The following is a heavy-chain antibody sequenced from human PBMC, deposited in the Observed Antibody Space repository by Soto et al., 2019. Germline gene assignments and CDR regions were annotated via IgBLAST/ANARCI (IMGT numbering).Heavy chain of an antibody. CDR1: GFTFSSYW. Sequence: EVQLVESGGGLVQPGGSLRLSCAASGFTFSSYWMSWVRQAPGKGLEWVANIKQDGSEKYYVDSVKGRFTISRDNAKNSLYLQMNSLRAEDTAVYYCARDRYCSSTSCPAHYYYGMDVWGQGTTVTVSS. J-gene: IGHJ6*02. CDR2: IKQDGSEK. V-gene: IGHV3-7*05. D-gene: IGHD2-2*01. CDR3: ARDRYCSSTSCPAHYYYGMDV.